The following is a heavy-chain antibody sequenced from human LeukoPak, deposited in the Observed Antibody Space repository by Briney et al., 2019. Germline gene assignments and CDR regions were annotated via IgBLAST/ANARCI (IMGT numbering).Heavy chain of an antibody. CDR3: ARGPGYPFYFFDY. D-gene: IGHD1-1*01. J-gene: IGHJ4*02. Sequence: GGALRLSGVCTQFNVISNNMNSARQAPRTGLEWVSVIYSGGSTYYADSVKDRFTISRDNSKNTLYLQINSLRAEDTAMYYCARGPGYPFYFFDYWGQGTLVTVSS. CDR1: QFNVISNN. CDR2: IYSGGST. V-gene: IGHV3-66*01.